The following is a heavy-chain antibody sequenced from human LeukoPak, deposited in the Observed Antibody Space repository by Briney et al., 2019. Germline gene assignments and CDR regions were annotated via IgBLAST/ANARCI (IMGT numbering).Heavy chain of an antibody. D-gene: IGHD3-16*01. J-gene: IGHJ4*02. CDR3: ARLGSWGFDY. V-gene: IGHV4-34*01. CDR2: INHSGST. CDR1: GGSFSGYY. Sequence: SETLSLTCAVYGGSFSGYYWSWIRQPPGKGLEWIGEINHSGSTNYNPSLKSRVTISVDTSKNQLSLKLSSVTAADTAVYYCARLGSWGFDYWGRGTLVTVSS.